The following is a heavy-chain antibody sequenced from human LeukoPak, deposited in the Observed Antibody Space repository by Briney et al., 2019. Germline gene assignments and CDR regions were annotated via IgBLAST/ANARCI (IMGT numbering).Heavy chain of an antibody. V-gene: IGHV3-7*03. CDR3: ARRGSTDY. CDR2: IKEDGGEK. J-gene: IGHJ4*02. D-gene: IGHD2/OR15-2a*01. CDR1: GFSFSGYW. Sequence: PGGSLRLSCAASGFSFSGYWMTWVRQAPGKGLEWVANIKEDGGEKYYADFVKGRFTISRDNAENSLDLQMNSLRAEDTAVYYCARRGSTDYWGQGTLVTVSS.